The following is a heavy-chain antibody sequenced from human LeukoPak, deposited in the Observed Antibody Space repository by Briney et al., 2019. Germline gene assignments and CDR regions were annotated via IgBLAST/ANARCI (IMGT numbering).Heavy chain of an antibody. CDR3: ARDDCITSCYYYYYMDV. D-gene: IGHD2-2*01. J-gene: IGHJ6*03. V-gene: IGHV3-30-3*01. CDR2: ISYDGSNK. CDR1: GFTFSSYA. Sequence: GGSLRLSCAASGFTFSSYAMHWVRQAPGKGLEWVAVISYDGSNKYYADSVKGRFTISRDNSKNTLYLQMNSLRAEDAAVYYCARDDCITSCYYYYYMDVWGKGTTVTVSS.